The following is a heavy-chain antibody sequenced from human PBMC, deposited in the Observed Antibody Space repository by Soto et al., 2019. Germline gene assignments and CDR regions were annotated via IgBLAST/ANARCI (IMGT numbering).Heavy chain of an antibody. V-gene: IGHV3-23*01. CDR1: GFILNNYA. J-gene: IGHJ3*01. CDR3: LKRGRPLGASDF. Sequence: VQLLESGGDLVQPGGSLRLSCVASGFILNNYALSWVRQAPGKGLEWVSTIGGTDGDSGRVPWYDDSVKGRFTISRDSSSNTVFLHIDNFRSEHSALYYCLKRGRPLGASDFWGQGPTVVVSS. CDR2: IGGTDGDSGRVP. D-gene: IGHD3-10*01.